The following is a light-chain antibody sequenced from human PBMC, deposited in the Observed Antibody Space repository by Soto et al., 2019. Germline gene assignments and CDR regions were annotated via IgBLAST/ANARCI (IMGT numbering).Light chain of an antibody. J-gene: IGKJ5*01. CDR1: RSVGNS. Sequence: EIVFTQSPATLSFTPGERATPSCRASRSVGNSLAWYQQKPGQAPRLVIFDASNRANGVPARFGGSGSGTDFTLTINSLEPEDFAVYYCQQRNVWPPITFGQGTRLEIK. V-gene: IGKV3-11*01. CDR3: QQRNVWPPIT. CDR2: DAS.